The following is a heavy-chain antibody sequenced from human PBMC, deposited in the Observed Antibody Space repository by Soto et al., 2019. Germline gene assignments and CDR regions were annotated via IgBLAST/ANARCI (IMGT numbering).Heavy chain of an antibody. Sequence: AGGSLRLSCAASGFTFSSYAMSWVRQAPGKGLEWVSAISGSGGSTYYADSVKGRFTISRDNSKNTLYLQMNSLRAEDTAVYYCAKDWLLWFGELLLPPGHWGQGTLVTVSS. CDR2: ISGSGGST. V-gene: IGHV3-23*01. D-gene: IGHD3-10*01. J-gene: IGHJ4*02. CDR1: GFTFSSYA. CDR3: AKDWLLWFGELLLPPGH.